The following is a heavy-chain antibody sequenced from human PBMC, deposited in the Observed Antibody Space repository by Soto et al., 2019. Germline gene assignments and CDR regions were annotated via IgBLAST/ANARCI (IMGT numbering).Heavy chain of an antibody. Sequence: QVQLVESGGGVVQPGRSLRLSCAASGFTFSSYGMHWVRQAPVKGLEWVAVISYDGSNKYYADSVKGRFTISRDNSKNTLYLQMNSLRAEDTAVYYCAKEGQLERRGRAFAIWGQGTMVTVSS. CDR1: GFTFSSYG. CDR2: ISYDGSNK. CDR3: AKEGQLERRGRAFAI. J-gene: IGHJ3*02. D-gene: IGHD1-1*01. V-gene: IGHV3-30*18.